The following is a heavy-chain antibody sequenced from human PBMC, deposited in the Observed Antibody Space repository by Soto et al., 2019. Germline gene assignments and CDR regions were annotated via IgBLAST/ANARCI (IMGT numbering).Heavy chain of an antibody. D-gene: IGHD6-25*01. CDR2: IYYSGST. Sequence: SETLSLTCSVSGGSISSVGHYWAWIRQQPGKGLEWIGYIYYSGSTDYNPSLKSRVTISVDRSKNQLSLNLSSVTAADTAIYYCARESGGYDSSTRYGLDVWGQGTRVTVSS. V-gene: IGHV4-31*03. J-gene: IGHJ6*02. CDR1: GGSISSVGHY. CDR3: ARESGGYDSSTRYGLDV.